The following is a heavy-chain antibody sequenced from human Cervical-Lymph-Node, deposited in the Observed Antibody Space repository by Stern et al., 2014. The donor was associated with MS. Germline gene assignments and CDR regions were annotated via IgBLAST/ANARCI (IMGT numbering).Heavy chain of an antibody. D-gene: IGHD2-8*02. CDR3: ARNKGEGVTGPFDP. CDR1: GDSISSSNW. V-gene: IGHV4-4*02. J-gene: IGHJ5*02. Sequence: QVQLVESGPGLVKPSGTLSLTCAVSGDSISSSNWWNWVRQAPGKGLEWIGEIYHSGSTNYNPSLKSRVTMSVDKSKNQFSLKLSSVTAADTAVYYCARNKGEGVTGPFDPWGQGTLVTVSS. CDR2: IYHSGST.